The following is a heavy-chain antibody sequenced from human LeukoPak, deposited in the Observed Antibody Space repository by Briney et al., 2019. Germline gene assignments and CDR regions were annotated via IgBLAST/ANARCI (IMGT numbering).Heavy chain of an antibody. CDR3: ARGRPHGNDY. Sequence: GGSLRLSCAASGFTFDDYAMHWVRQAPGKGLEWVSGISWNSGSIGYADSVKGRFTISRDNAKNSLYLQMNSLRVEDTAVYYCARGRPHGNDYWGQGTLVTVSS. V-gene: IGHV3-9*01. D-gene: IGHD4-17*01. CDR1: GFTFDDYA. CDR2: ISWNSGSI. J-gene: IGHJ4*02.